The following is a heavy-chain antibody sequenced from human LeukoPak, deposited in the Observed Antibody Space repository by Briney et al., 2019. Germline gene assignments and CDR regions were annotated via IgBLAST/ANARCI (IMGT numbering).Heavy chain of an antibody. J-gene: IGHJ4*02. Sequence: GGSLRLSCAASGFIFSNYWMNWVRQAPGKGLEWVANIKQDGSEKYYVDSVKGRFTISRDNAKNSQFLHMNSLRAEDTAVYYCASGGGWVFFDWGRGTLVTVSS. D-gene: IGHD6-19*01. CDR1: GFIFSNYW. CDR3: ASGGGWVFFD. CDR2: IKQDGSEK. V-gene: IGHV3-7*01.